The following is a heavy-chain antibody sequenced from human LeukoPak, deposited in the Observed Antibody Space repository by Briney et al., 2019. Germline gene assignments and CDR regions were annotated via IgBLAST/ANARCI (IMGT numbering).Heavy chain of an antibody. CDR2: ISSSGSTI. J-gene: IGHJ4*02. Sequence: GGSLRLSCAASGFTFSDYYMNWIRQAPGKGLEWVSYISSSGSTIYYADSVKGRFTISRDNAKNSLNLQMNSLRAEDTAVYYCARDRLFGNLPDYWGQGTLVTVSS. V-gene: IGHV3-11*04. CDR3: ARDRLFGNLPDY. D-gene: IGHD1-7*01. CDR1: GFTFSDYY.